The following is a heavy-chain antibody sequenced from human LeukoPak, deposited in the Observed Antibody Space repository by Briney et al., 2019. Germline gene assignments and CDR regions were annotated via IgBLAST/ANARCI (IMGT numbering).Heavy chain of an antibody. D-gene: IGHD2-21*02. V-gene: IGHV4-61*02. CDR3: ARGGYCGGDCYFYY. CDR2: IYTSGST. CDR1: GGSISSSNW. J-gene: IGHJ4*02. Sequence: SETLSLTCAVSGGSISSSNWWSWVRQPAGKGLERIGRIYTSGSTNYNPSLKSRVTISVDTSKNQFSLKLSSVTAADTAVYYCARGGYCGGDCYFYYWGQGTLVTVSS.